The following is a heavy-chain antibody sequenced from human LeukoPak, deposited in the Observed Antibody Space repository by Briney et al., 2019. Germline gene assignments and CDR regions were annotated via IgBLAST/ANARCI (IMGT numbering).Heavy chain of an antibody. CDR3: ARDMRPLYYASGSFFFGY. Sequence: KPGGSLRLSCAASGFTFSSYSMNWVRQAPGKGLEWVSSISSSSSYIYYADSVKGRFTISRDNAKNSLYLQMNSLRAEDTAVYYCARDMRPLYYASGSFFFGYWVQGTLVTVSS. CDR1: GFTFSSYS. CDR2: ISSSSSYI. V-gene: IGHV3-21*01. D-gene: IGHD3-10*01. J-gene: IGHJ4*02.